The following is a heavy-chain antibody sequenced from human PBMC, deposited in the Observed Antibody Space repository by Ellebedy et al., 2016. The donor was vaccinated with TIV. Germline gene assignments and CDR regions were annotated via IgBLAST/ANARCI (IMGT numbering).Heavy chain of an antibody. V-gene: IGHV3-23*01. CDR3: AKYLTGWQVDY. J-gene: IGHJ4*02. CDR1: GFTFSSYA. CDR2: ISDSGGNT. D-gene: IGHD1-20*01. Sequence: PGGSLRLSCVASGFTFSSYAMCWVRQAPGKELEWVSTISDSGGNTHFPDSVKGRFTVSRDTSRNTLYLQMSSLRAEDKAVYYCAKYLTGWQVDYWGQGTLVTVSS.